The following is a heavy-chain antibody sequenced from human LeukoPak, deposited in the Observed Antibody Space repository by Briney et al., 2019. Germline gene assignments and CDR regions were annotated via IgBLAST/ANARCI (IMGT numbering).Heavy chain of an antibody. J-gene: IGHJ4*02. Sequence: GGSLRLSCAASGFTFSSYAMSWVRQAPGKGLEWVSAISGSGGSTYYADSVKGRFTISRDNSKNTLYLQMNSLRAEDTAVHYYAKVLEGYGYNYLYYFDYWGQGTLVTVSS. CDR2: ISGSGGST. CDR3: AKVLEGYGYNYLYYFDY. CDR1: GFTFSSYA. D-gene: IGHD5-24*01. V-gene: IGHV3-23*01.